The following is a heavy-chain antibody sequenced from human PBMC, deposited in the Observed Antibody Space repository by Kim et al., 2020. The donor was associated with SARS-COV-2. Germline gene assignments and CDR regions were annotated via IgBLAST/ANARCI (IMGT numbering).Heavy chain of an antibody. Sequence: GGSLRLSCAASGFTFSSYGMHWVRQAPGKGLEWVAVISYDGSNKYYADSVKGRFTISRDNSKNTLYLQMNSLRAEDTAVYYCAKAKVTQHIVVVTDPFDYWGQGTLVTVSS. J-gene: IGHJ4*02. V-gene: IGHV3-30*18. CDR3: AKAKVTQHIVVVTDPFDY. CDR1: GFTFSSYG. CDR2: ISYDGSNK. D-gene: IGHD2-21*02.